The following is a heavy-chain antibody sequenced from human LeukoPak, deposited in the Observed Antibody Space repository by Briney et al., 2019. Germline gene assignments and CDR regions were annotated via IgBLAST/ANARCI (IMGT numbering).Heavy chain of an antibody. CDR2: VYYNGTT. Sequence: SVTRSFTYTVSGRSISSSPYYWGLILQPPGKVLEWIGRVYYNGTTSYNPPLKSRVTISVDTSKNQFSLKLNSVTAADTAVYYCARPLTGYSYFDYWGQGTLVTVSS. J-gene: IGHJ4*02. V-gene: IGHV4-39*01. D-gene: IGHD3-9*01. CDR1: GRSISSSPYY. CDR3: ARPLTGYSYFDY.